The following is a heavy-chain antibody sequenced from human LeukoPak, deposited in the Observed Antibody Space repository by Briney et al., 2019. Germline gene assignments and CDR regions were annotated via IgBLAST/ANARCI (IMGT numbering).Heavy chain of an antibody. CDR3: ARSPFPWLPLYCDY. CDR2: ISAYNGNT. J-gene: IGHJ4*02. CDR1: GYTFTSYG. Sequence: GASVKVSCKASGYTFTSYGISWVRQAPGQGLEWMGWISAYNGNTKYVQKFQGRVTMTTDTSTSTAYMELGSLRSDDTAVYYCARSPFPWLPLYCDYWGQGTLVTVSS. V-gene: IGHV1-18*01. D-gene: IGHD5-24*01.